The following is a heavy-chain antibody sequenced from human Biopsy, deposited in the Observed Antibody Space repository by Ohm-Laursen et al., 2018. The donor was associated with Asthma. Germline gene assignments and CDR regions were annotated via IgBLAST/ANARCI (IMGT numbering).Heavy chain of an antibody. J-gene: IGHJ5*02. V-gene: IGHV4-30-4*08. CDR3: ARASVAASSNWFDP. Sequence: TLSLTCTVSGGSINNFYWSWLRQPPGKGLEWFGFIHYSGGTSYNPSLKGGVTISVDTSKNQFSLKLSSVTAADTAVYYCARASVAASSNWFDPWGQGTLVTVSS. D-gene: IGHD6-19*01. CDR1: GGSINNFY. CDR2: IHYSGGT.